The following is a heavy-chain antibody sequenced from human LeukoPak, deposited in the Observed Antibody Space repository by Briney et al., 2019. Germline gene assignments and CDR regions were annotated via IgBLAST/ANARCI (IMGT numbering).Heavy chain of an antibody. J-gene: IGHJ3*02. CDR1: GYTFPSYY. CDR2: INPSGGST. D-gene: IGHD2-2*01. V-gene: IGHV1-46*03. CDR3: ARRYCSSTSCHVDAFDI. Sequence: ASVKVSCKASGYTFPSYYMHWVRQAPGQGLEWMGIINPSGGSTSYAQKFQGRVTMTRDTSTSTVYMELSSLRSEDTAVYYCARRYCSSTSCHVDAFDIWGQGTMVTVSS.